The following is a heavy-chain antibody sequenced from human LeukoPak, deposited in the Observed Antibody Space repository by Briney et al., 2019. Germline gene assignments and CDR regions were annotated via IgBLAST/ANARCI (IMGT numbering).Heavy chain of an antibody. CDR3: ARDPPYSGSYYYYYYGMDV. CDR2: IWYDGSNK. J-gene: IGHJ6*02. CDR1: GFTFSSYG. V-gene: IGHV3-33*01. D-gene: IGHD1-26*01. Sequence: GGSLRLSCAASGFTFSSYGMHWVRQAPGKGLEWVAVIWYDGSNKYYADSVKGRFTISRDNSKITLYLQMNSLRAEDTAVYYCARDPPYSGSYYYYYYGMDVWGQGTTVTVSS.